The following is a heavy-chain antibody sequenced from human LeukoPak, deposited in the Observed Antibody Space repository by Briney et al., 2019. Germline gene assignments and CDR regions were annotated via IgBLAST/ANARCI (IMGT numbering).Heavy chain of an antibody. CDR2: ISAYNGNT. CDR1: GYTFTSYG. D-gene: IGHD3-22*01. CDR3: ARADARLFPFDY. V-gene: IGHV1-18*01. J-gene: IGHJ4*02. Sequence: ASVKVSCKASGYTFTSYGISWVRQAPGQGLEWMGWISAYNGNTNYAQKLQGRVTMTTDTSTSTAYMELRSLRSGDTAVYYCARADARLFPFDYWGQGTLVTVSS.